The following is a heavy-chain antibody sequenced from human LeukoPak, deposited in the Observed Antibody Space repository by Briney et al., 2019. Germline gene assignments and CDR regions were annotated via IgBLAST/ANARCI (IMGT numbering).Heavy chain of an antibody. CDR2: ISGSGGST. J-gene: IGHJ4*02. Sequence: AGGSLRLSCAASGFTFSSYAMSWVRQAPGKGLEWVSAISGSGGSTYYADSVKGRFTISRDNAKNSLYLQMNSLRAEDTAVYYCARDTGKWRPFDYWGQGTLVTVSS. CDR3: ARDTGKWRPFDY. V-gene: IGHV3-23*01. D-gene: IGHD1-14*01. CDR1: GFTFSSYA.